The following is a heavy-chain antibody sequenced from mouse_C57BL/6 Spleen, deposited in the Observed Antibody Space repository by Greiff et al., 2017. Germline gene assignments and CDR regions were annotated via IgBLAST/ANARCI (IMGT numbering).Heavy chain of an antibody. J-gene: IGHJ1*03. Sequence: QVQLKQSGPGLVQPSQSLSITCTVSGFSLTSYGVHWVRQSPGKGLEWLGVIWSGGSTDSNAAFISRLSISKDNSKSQVFCKMNSLQADDTAIYYCTRSGYYDWYFDVWGTGTTVTVSS. CDR2: IWSGGST. CDR3: TRSGYYDWYFDV. V-gene: IGHV2-2*01. D-gene: IGHD2-3*01. CDR1: GFSLTSYG.